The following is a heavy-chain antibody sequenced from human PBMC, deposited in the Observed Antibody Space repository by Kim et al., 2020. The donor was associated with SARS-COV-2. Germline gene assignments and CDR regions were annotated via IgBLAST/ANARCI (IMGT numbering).Heavy chain of an antibody. V-gene: IGHV3-23*01. CDR3: GKGRSETCQADY. Sequence: YADSVKGRFTISRDNSKHTLYLQMNSLRPEDTAVYYCGKGRSETCQADYLGQGTLVTVSS. J-gene: IGHJ4*02.